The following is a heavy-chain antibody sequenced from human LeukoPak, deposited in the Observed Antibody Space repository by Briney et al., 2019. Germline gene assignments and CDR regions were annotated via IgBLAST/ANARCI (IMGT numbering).Heavy chain of an antibody. J-gene: IGHJ5*02. CDR2: INPNSGGT. CDR1: GYTFTDYY. D-gene: IGHD1-26*01. V-gene: IGHV1-2*02. Sequence: ASVKVSCKASGYTFTDYYMHWVRQAPGQGLEWTGWINPNSGGTNYAQKFQGRVTMTRDTSISTAYMELSRLRSDDTAVYYCARGSSGFSGSYHWGQGTLVTVSS. CDR3: ARGSSGFSGSYH.